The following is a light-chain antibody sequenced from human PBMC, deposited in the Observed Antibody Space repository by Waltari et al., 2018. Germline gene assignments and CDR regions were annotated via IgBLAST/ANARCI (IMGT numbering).Light chain of an antibody. V-gene: IGLV2-23*02. J-gene: IGLJ1*01. Sequence: QSALTQPASVSGSPGQSITLPCLGTRNAVGRYYLFSWYQHHPGKAPKVLIYEVVKRPSGVSSRFSASKSGNTDSLTISGLQADDEANYHCCSYAGTTTYVFGGGTKVTVL. CDR2: EVV. CDR3: CSYAGTTTYV. CDR1: RNAVGRYYL.